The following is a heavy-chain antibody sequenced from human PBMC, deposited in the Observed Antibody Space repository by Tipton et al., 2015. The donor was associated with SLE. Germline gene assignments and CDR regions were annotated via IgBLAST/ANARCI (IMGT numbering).Heavy chain of an antibody. CDR1: GFTFANYA. J-gene: IGHJ4*02. CDR3: AKDLNRVATSPFGY. CDR2: ISGSGDRT. Sequence: SLRLSCAASGFTFANYAMSWVRQAPGKGLEWVSAISGSGDRTYYADSVKGHFTISRDNSKNTLYLQMNSLRVEDTAVYYCAKDLNRVATSPFGYWGQGTLVTVSS. D-gene: IGHD5-12*01. V-gene: IGHV3-23*01.